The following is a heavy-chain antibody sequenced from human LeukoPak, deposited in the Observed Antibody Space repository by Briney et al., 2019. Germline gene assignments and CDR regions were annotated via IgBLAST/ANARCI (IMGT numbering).Heavy chain of an antibody. CDR1: GYTFTSYD. CDR3: ARNVRDTGTFDN. CDR2: MNPNSGNT. J-gene: IGHJ4*02. V-gene: IGHV1-8*01. Sequence: ASVTVSCTASGYTFTSYDINWVRQATGQGLEWMGWMNPNSGNTGYAQKFQGRVTMTRDTSISTAYMELSSLRSEDTAVYYCARNVRDTGTFDNWGQGTLVTVS. D-gene: IGHD5-18*01.